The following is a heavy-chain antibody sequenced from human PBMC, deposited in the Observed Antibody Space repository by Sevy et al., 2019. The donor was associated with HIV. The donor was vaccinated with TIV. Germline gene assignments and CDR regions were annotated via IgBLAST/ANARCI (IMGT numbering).Heavy chain of an antibody. CDR3: AREGCTKPHDY. CDR1: GFTFRKYS. D-gene: IGHD2-8*01. J-gene: IGHJ4*02. Sequence: GGSLRLSCAASGFTFRKYSMSWVRQPPGKGLEWVSTLSCGCGEINYAVSVKGRFTISRDNSKSSVYLQMNNLRPEDTAVYYCAREGCTKPHDYWGQGSLVTVSS. CDR2: LSCGCGEI. V-gene: IGHV3-23*01.